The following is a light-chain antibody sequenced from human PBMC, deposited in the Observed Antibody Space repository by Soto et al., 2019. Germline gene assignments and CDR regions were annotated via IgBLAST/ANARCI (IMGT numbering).Light chain of an antibody. CDR2: DTS. CDR1: QNVSIN. J-gene: IGKJ4*01. Sequence: EIVMTQSPATLSVSPGEGATLSCRASQNVSINLAWYQLKPGQAPSLLIYDTSTRATGFPVRFSGSGSGTEFALSISSLQPDDFAVYYCHQYNNWPLTFGGGTKVEI. CDR3: HQYNNWPLT. V-gene: IGKV3-15*01.